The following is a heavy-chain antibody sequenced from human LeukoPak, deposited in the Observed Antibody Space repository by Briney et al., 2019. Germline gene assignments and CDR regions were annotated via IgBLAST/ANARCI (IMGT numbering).Heavy chain of an antibody. V-gene: IGHV1-46*01. Sequence: ASVKVSCKASGYTFTSSYMHWVRQAPGQGLEWMGIISPSGGSTSYAQKFQGRVTMTRDMSTSTVYMELSSLRSEDTAVYYCAVDVDTAMEDWGQGTLVTVSS. CDR2: ISPSGGST. J-gene: IGHJ4*02. CDR1: GYTFTSSY. D-gene: IGHD5-18*01. CDR3: AVDVDTAMED.